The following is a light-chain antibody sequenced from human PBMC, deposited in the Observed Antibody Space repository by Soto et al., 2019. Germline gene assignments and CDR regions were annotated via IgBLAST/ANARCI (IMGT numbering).Light chain of an antibody. CDR1: QGISNY. CDR2: ATS. V-gene: IGKV1-27*01. CDR3: HKHNCPPFT. Sequence: DIQMTQSPSSLAASVGDRVTISCRASQGISNYLAWYQQKPGKAPKLLIYATSTLQAGVSSRFTGSGSGTDFTLTISSLHPEDVAPYYCHKHNCPPFTFGPGTKVDI. J-gene: IGKJ3*01.